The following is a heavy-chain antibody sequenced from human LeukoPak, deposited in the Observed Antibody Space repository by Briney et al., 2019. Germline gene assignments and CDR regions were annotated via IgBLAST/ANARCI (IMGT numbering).Heavy chain of an antibody. D-gene: IGHD3-10*01. CDR3: AKAPTPYGSGSYSPD. V-gene: IGHV3-30*18. CDR2: ISSDGSKK. CDR1: GFRFSSYD. Sequence: GGSLRLSGAASGFRFSSYDMHWVRQAPGKGLEWVAAISSDGSKKYYVDSVKGRFTISRDNSKNTLYLQMNSLRPEDTAMFYCAKAPTPYGSGSYSPDWGQGTLVTVSS. J-gene: IGHJ4*02.